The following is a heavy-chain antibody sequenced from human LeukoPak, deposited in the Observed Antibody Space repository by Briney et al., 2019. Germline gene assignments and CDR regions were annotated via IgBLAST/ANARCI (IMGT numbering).Heavy chain of an antibody. J-gene: IGHJ6*04. CDR1: GGTFSSYA. D-gene: IGHD3-10*01. CDR2: IIPIFGTA. Sequence: SVKVSCKASGGTFSSYAISWVRQAPGQGLEWMGGIIPIFGTANYAQKFQGRVTITADESTSTAYMELSSLGSEDTAVYYCARADMVRGVHPYYYYGMDVWGKGTTVTVSS. CDR3: ARADMVRGVHPYYYYGMDV. V-gene: IGHV1-69*13.